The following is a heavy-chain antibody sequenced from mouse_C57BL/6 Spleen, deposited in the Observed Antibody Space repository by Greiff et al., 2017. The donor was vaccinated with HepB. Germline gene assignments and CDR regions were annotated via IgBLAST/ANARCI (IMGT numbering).Heavy chain of an antibody. Sequence: QVQLKQSGPGLVQPSQSLSITCTVSGFSLTSYGVHWVRQSPGKGLEWLGVIWRGGSTDYNAAFMSRLSITKDNSKSQVFFKMNSLQADDTAIYYCAKNSLSMITTGYYYAMDYWGQGTSVTVSS. CDR1: GFSLTSYG. CDR3: AKNSLSMITTGYYYAMDY. D-gene: IGHD2-4*01. V-gene: IGHV2-5*01. CDR2: IWRGGST. J-gene: IGHJ4*01.